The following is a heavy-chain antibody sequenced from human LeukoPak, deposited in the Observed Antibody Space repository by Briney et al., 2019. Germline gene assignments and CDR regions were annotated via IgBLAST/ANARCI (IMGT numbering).Heavy chain of an antibody. Sequence: SETLSLTCTVSGGSISKYYLSWIRQPAWKGLEWIGRIFTSGSATSSSSLKSRVTMSVDTSKNQFSLNLSSVTAADTAVYFCASGYGSGSYLYWGQGTLVTVSS. V-gene: IGHV4-4*07. D-gene: IGHD3-10*01. CDR2: IFTSGSA. J-gene: IGHJ4*02. CDR3: ASGYGSGSYLY. CDR1: GGSISKYY.